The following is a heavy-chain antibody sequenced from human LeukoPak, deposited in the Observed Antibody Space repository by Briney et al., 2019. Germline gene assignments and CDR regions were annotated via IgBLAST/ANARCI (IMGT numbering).Heavy chain of an antibody. J-gene: IGHJ4*02. CDR1: GFTFSSYE. V-gene: IGHV3-21*01. Sequence: GALRLSCAASGFTFSSYEMNGVRQAPGKGLEWASSISSTSSYIYYADSVKGRFTISRDNAKNSLYLQMNSLRAEDTAVYYCARDLVNDSSGYYPPDGVGDYWGQGTLVTVSS. CDR2: ISSTSSYI. CDR3: ARDLVNDSSGYYPPDGVGDY. D-gene: IGHD3-22*01.